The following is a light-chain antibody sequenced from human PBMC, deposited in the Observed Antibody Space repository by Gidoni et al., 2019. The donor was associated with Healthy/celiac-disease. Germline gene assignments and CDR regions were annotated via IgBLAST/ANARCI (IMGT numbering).Light chain of an antibody. CDR2: WAS. Sequence: DLVMTQSPDPLAVSLGERATINCKSSQSVLYSSNNKNYLAWYQQKPGQPPKLLIYWASTRESGVPDRFSGSGSGTDFTPTISSLQAEDVAVYYCQQYYSTPRTFGQGTKVEIK. V-gene: IGKV4-1*01. J-gene: IGKJ1*01. CDR3: QQYYSTPRT. CDR1: QSVLYSSNNKNY.